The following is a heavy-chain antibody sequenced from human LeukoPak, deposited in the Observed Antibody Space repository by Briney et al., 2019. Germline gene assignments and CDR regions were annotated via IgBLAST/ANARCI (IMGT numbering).Heavy chain of an antibody. V-gene: IGHV1-8*01. CDR2: MNPNSGNT. Sequence: ASVKVSCKCTGDTFTQYDMNGLRQATGQGLAWMGWMNPNSGNTGYAQKFQGRETMTMNTSISKAYMELSNLTYEDTDVYLLPANEGHCYNSYYNYMDVWGKGTTVTVSS. D-gene: IGHD2-21*01. CDR3: PANEGHCYNSYYNYMDV. J-gene: IGHJ6*03. CDR1: GDTFTQYD.